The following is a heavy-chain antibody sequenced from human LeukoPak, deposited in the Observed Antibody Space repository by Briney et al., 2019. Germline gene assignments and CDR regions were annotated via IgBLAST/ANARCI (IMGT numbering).Heavy chain of an antibody. CDR3: ARDLQYGDYDGTFDY. Sequence: ASVKVSCKASGYTFTRYYIHWVRQAPGQGLEWMGIINPSGGSTDYAQDFQGRVTMTRDMSTSTVYMELSSLRSEDTAVYYCARDLQYGDYDGTFDYWGQGTLVTVSS. J-gene: IGHJ4*02. CDR2: INPSGGST. V-gene: IGHV1-46*01. CDR1: GYTFTRYY. D-gene: IGHD4-17*01.